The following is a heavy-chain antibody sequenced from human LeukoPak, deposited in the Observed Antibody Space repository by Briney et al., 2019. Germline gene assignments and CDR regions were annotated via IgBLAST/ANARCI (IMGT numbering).Heavy chain of an antibody. J-gene: IGHJ4*02. CDR1: GGSISSSSHY. Sequence: SETLSLTCTVSGGSISSSSHYWGWIRQPPGKGLEWIGSIYYSGITYYNPSLKSRVTISSDTSKNQFSLKLTSVTAADTAVYYCARLSPIWWFYWGQGTLVTVPS. CDR2: IYYSGIT. D-gene: IGHD2-21*01. CDR3: ARLSPIWWFY. V-gene: IGHV4-39*01.